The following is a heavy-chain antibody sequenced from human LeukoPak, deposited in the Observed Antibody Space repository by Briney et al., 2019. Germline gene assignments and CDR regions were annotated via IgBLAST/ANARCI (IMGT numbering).Heavy chain of an antibody. D-gene: IGHD3-16*01. CDR2: IYYSGST. CDR3: ASRVTGLGRVDY. Sequence: SETLSLTCTVSGGSVSDYFWSWIRQHPGKGLEWIGYIYYSGSTYYNPSLKSRVTISVDTSKNQFSLKMNSVTAADTAVYYCASRVTGLGRVDYWGQGTLVTVSP. CDR1: GGSVSDYF. V-gene: IGHV4-31*03. J-gene: IGHJ4*02.